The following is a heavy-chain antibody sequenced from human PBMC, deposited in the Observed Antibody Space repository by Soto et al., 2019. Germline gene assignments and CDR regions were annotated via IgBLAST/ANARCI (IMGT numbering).Heavy chain of an antibody. Sequence: GGSLRLSCAASGFTFSDYWMHWVRQAPGEGLVWISFVNNDGSTTNYADSGKGRLTIARDNAKNTLYLQVNSLRAEDTGVYYCARGAGGFDYWGQGALVTVSS. CDR2: VNNDGSTT. CDR1: GFTFSDYW. CDR3: ARGAGGFDY. J-gene: IGHJ4*02. V-gene: IGHV3-74*01. D-gene: IGHD2-15*01.